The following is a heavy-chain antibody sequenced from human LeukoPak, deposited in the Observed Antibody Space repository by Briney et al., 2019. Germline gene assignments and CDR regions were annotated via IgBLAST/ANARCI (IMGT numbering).Heavy chain of an antibody. CDR2: IIPILGIA. J-gene: IGHJ4*02. V-gene: IGHV1-69*04. D-gene: IGHD3-10*01. CDR3: AINYYGSGSYYYFDY. CDR1: GGTFSSYA. Sequence: SVKVSCKASGGTFSSYAISWMRQAPGQGLEWMGRIIPILGIANYAQKFQGRVTITADKSTSTAYMELSSLRSEDTAVYYCAINYYGSGSYYYFDYWGQGTLVTVSS.